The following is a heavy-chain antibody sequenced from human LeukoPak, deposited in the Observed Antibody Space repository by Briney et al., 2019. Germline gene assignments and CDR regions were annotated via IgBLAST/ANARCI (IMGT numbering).Heavy chain of an antibody. CDR1: GYTFTGYY. Sequence: ASVRVSCKASGYTFTGYYIHWVRQAPGQGLEWMGWIYPYSGDTNYAQKFQGRVTMTRDTSISTAYMELSRLRSDDTAVYYCASSIVYCSSTSCYFNWGQGTLVTVSS. CDR3: ASSIVYCSSTSCYFN. J-gene: IGHJ4*02. V-gene: IGHV1-2*02. CDR2: IYPYSGDT. D-gene: IGHD2-2*01.